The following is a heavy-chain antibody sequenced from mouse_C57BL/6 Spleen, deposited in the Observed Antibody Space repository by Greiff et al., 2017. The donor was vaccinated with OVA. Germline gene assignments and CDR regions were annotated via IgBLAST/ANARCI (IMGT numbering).Heavy chain of an antibody. D-gene: IGHD2-2*01. CDR3: ARVYYGYDGGFAY. Sequence: QVQLQQPGAELVKPGASVKLSCKASGYTFTSYWMHWVKQRPGQGLEWIGMIHPNSGSTNYNEKFKSKATLTVDKSSSTAYMQLSSLTSEDSAVYYCARVYYGYDGGFAYWGQGTLVTVSA. CDR2: IHPNSGST. CDR1: GYTFTSYW. J-gene: IGHJ3*01. V-gene: IGHV1-64*01.